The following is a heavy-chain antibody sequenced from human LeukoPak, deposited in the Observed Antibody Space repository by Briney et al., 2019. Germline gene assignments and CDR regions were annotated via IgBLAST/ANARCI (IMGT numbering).Heavy chain of an antibody. CDR1: GGSISRFY. CDR3: ARDFLAPGDSAYGGNDVFDI. Sequence: SETLSLTCTVSGGSISRFYWSWVRQPAGKGLEWIGRVYASGSTDYNPSLKSRVTMSVDTSKNQFSLNLRSVTAADTAVYYCARDFLAPGDSAYGGNDVFDIWGQGTMVTVSS. J-gene: IGHJ3*02. CDR2: VYASGST. V-gene: IGHV4-4*07. D-gene: IGHD3-3*01.